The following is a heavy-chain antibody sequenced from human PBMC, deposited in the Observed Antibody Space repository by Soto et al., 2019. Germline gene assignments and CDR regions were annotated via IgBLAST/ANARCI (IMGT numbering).Heavy chain of an antibody. D-gene: IGHD2-15*01. V-gene: IGHV4-31*03. CDR3: ARTPLL. CDR1: GGSISSGGYY. Sequence: QVQLQESGPGLVKPSQTLTLTCSVSGGSISSGGYYWSWIRQHPGKGLEWIGYIYYSGSTYYNHYIPTIKTGVTNSINASKNQFSLKLSSVTAADTAVYCWARTPLLWGQGTLVTVSS. CDR2: IYYSGST. J-gene: IGHJ4*02.